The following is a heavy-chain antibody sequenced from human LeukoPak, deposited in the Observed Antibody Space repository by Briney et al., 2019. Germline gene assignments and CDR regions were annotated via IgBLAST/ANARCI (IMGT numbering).Heavy chain of an antibody. CDR3: ARTAGHCSGGSCYPYYFDY. D-gene: IGHD2-15*01. CDR1: GYIFTSYG. V-gene: IGHV1-18*01. CDR2: ISGYSGNT. J-gene: IGHJ4*02. Sequence: ASVKVSCKASGYIFTSYGITWVRQAPGQGLEWMGWISGYSGNTKYAQKVQGRVTMTTDTSTSTAYMELRSLRSDDTAVYYCARTAGHCSGGSCYPYYFDYWGQGTLVTVS.